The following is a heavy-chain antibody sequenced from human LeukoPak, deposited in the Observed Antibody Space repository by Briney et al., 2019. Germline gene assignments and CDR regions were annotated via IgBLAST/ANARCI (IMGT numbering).Heavy chain of an antibody. J-gene: IGHJ4*02. D-gene: IGHD3-16*01. Sequence: ASVKVSCKASGFTSTNFAVQWVRQARGQRLEWIGWIIVGSGATKCAQDFQERVTITRNLSTSTLYMELRSLTSEDTAVYYCAADLSNPRMGASYLDSWGQGTLVTVSS. CDR3: AADLSNPRMGASYLDS. CDR1: GFTSTNFA. V-gene: IGHV1-58*01. CDR2: IIVGSGAT.